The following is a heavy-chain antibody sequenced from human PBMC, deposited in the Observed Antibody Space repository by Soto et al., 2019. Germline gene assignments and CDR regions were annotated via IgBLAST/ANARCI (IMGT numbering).Heavy chain of an antibody. CDR1: GFTFSSYD. D-gene: IGHD2-2*01. CDR3: AKDRRGVVVIPAASDY. V-gene: IGHV3-30*18. J-gene: IGHJ4*02. CDR2: ISFDGSNK. Sequence: GGSLRLSCAASGFTFSSYDMHWVRQAPGKGLEWLAVISFDGSNKYYGESVKGRFTISRDNSKNTLYLQMNSLRAEDTAVYYCAKDRRGVVVIPAASDYWGQGTLVTVSS.